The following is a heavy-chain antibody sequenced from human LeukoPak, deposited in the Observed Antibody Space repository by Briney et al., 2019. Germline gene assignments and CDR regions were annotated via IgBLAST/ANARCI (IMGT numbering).Heavy chain of an antibody. V-gene: IGHV4-30-4*01. J-gene: IGHJ5*02. CDR1: GGSISSGDYY. D-gene: IGHD3-22*01. CDR2: MYYSGST. Sequence: SETLSLTCTVSGGSISSGDYYWSWIRQPRGKGLEWIAYMYYSGSTYYNPSLKSRVTMSADTSKNQLSLKLSSVTAADTAVYYCARPYYYDSRIDPWGQGILVTVSS. CDR3: ARPYYYDSRIDP.